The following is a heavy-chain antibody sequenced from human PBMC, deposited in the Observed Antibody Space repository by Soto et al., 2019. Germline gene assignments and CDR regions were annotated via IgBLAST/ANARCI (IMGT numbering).Heavy chain of an antibody. CDR2: IWYDGSNK. CDR3: ARDGSYYDSSGYYFFDY. J-gene: IGHJ4*02. Sequence: QVQLVESGGGVVQPGRSLRLSCAASGFTFSSYGMHWVRQAPGKGLEWVAVIWYDGSNKYYADSVKGRFTISRDNSKNTLYLQMNSLRAEDTAVYYCARDGSYYDSSGYYFFDYRGQGTLVTVSS. D-gene: IGHD3-22*01. V-gene: IGHV3-33*01. CDR1: GFTFSSYG.